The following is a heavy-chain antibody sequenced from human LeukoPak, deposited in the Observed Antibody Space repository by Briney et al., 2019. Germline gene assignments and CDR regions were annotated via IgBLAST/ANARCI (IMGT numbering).Heavy chain of an antibody. CDR1: GGSISSYY. V-gene: IGHV4-59*08. CDR2: IYYSGST. D-gene: IGHD3-16*01. CDR3: ARFAFGGVVDY. J-gene: IGHJ4*02. Sequence: SETLSLTCTVSGGSISSYYWSWIRQPPGKGLEWIGYIYYSGSTNYNPSLKSRVTISVDTSKNQFSLKLSSVTAADTAVYYCARFAFGGVVDYWGQGTLVTVSS.